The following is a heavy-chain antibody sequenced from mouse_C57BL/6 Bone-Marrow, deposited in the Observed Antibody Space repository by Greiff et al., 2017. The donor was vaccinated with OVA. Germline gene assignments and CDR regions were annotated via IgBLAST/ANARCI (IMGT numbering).Heavy chain of an antibody. CDR1: GYTFTNYW. V-gene: IGHV1-63*01. D-gene: IGHD2-3*01. CDR3: ARYDGYYVYFDV. CDR2: IYPGGGYT. Sequence: VKLQESGAELVRPGTSVKMSCKASGYTFTNYWIGWAKQRPGHGLEWIGDIYPGGGYTNYNEKFKGKATLPADKSSSTAYMQFSSLTSEDSAIYYCARYDGYYVYFDVWGTGTTVTVSS. J-gene: IGHJ1*03.